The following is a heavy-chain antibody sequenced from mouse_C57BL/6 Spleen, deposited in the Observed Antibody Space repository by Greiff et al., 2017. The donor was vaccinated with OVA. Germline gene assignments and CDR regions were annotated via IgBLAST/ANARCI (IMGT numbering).Heavy chain of an antibody. J-gene: IGHJ1*03. Sequence: VQLKESGPELVKPGASVKIPCKASGYTFTDYNMDWVKQSHGKSLEWIGDINPNNGGTIYNQKFKGKATLTVDKSSSTAYMELRSLTSEDTAVYYCARGYYGNSYWYFDVWGTGTTVTVSS. CDR2: INPNNGGT. CDR1: GYTFTDYN. D-gene: IGHD1-1*01. V-gene: IGHV1-18*01. CDR3: ARGYYGNSYWYFDV.